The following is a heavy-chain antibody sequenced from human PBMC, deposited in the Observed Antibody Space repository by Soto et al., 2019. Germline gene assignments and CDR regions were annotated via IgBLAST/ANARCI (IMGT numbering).Heavy chain of an antibody. CDR2: IYYSGST. D-gene: IGHD6-19*01. CDR1: GGSITNYY. Sequence: SETLSLTCTVSGGSITNYYWTWIRQPPGKALEWIGYIYYSGSTHYNPALKSRLTISVDTSENQFSLRLSSVTAADTAVYYCAREGWYGWFDPWGQGTLVTVSS. CDR3: AREGWYGWFDP. J-gene: IGHJ5*02. V-gene: IGHV4-59*01.